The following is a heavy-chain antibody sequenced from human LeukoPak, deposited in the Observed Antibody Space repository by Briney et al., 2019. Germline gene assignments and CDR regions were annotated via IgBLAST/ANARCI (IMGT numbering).Heavy chain of an antibody. CDR1: GCTISSYA. V-gene: IGHV3-23*01. CDR3: AKFPRGATTVDY. CDR2: ISGSGGST. Sequence: GGSLRLSCAASGCTISSYAMSWVRQAPGTGLEWVSAISGSGGSTYYADSVKGRFTISRDNSKNTLYLQMNSLRAEDTAVYYCAKFPRGATTVDYGGQGTLVTVSS. D-gene: IGHD1-26*01. J-gene: IGHJ4*02.